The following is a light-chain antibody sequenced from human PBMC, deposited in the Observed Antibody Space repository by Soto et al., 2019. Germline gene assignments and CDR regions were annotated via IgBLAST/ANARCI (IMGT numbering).Light chain of an antibody. CDR3: QEYGSSPLLT. V-gene: IGKV3-20*01. CDR2: GSS. Sequence: EIVLTQSPGTLSLSPGERATLSCRASQTVRSSYLAWYQQKPGQAPRLLTYGSSSRAAGIPDRFSGGGSGTDFTLTINRREPEDFAVYYCQEYGSSPLLTFGGGTKVEIK. J-gene: IGKJ4*01. CDR1: QTVRSSY.